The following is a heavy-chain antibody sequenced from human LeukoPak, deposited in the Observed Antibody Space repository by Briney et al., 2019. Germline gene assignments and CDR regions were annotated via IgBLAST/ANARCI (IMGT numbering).Heavy chain of an antibody. Sequence: PGESLKISCQSSGYNFTPYWIVWVRQMPGKGLEWMRITFAGYSYTIYSPSFQGQVTMSVDKSINTAYLQWSSLKASDTAMYYCARHFHPAETTGGYFDPWGQGTLVTVSS. J-gene: IGHJ5*02. V-gene: IGHV5-51*01. CDR1: GYNFTPYW. D-gene: IGHD4-17*01. CDR2: TFAGYSYT. CDR3: ARHFHPAETTGGYFDP.